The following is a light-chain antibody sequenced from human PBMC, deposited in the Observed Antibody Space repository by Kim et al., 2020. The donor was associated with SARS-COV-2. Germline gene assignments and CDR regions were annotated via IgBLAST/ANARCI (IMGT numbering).Light chain of an antibody. J-gene: IGKJ5*01. Sequence: EIVMTQSPATLSVSPGERATLSCRTSESVSRDLAWYRQKPGQSPRLLIYDADTRATGVPARFSGSGSGTEFTLTISSLQSEDFAVYYCQQYKKWPPVTFGQGTRLEIK. CDR3: QQYKKWPPVT. CDR1: ESVSRD. V-gene: IGKV3-15*01. CDR2: DAD.